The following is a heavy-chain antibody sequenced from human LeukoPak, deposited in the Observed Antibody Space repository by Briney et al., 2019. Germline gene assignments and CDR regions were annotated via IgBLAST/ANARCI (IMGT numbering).Heavy chain of an antibody. CDR1: GFTFSSYG. CDR3: AKDLGGDGYLDY. V-gene: IGHV3-30*18. Sequence: GRSLRLSCAASGFTFSSYGMHWVRQAPGKGLEWVAVIPYDGGNKYYADSVKGRFTISRDTSKSTLYLQMNSLRAEDTAVYYCAKDLGGDGYLDYWGQGTLVTVSS. J-gene: IGHJ4*02. D-gene: IGHD2-21*02. CDR2: IPYDGGNK.